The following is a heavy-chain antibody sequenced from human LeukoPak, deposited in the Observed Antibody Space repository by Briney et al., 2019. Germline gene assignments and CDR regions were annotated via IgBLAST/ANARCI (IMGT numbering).Heavy chain of an antibody. CDR3: AREGQDYDILTGYFDY. J-gene: IGHJ4*02. V-gene: IGHV1-69*05. Sequence: SVKVSCKASGGTFSSYAISWVRQAPGQGLEWMGRIIPIFGTANYAQKFQGRVTVTTDESTSTAYMELSSLRSEDTAVYYCAREGQDYDILTGYFDYWGQGTLVTVSS. CDR1: GGTFSSYA. D-gene: IGHD3-9*01. CDR2: IIPIFGTA.